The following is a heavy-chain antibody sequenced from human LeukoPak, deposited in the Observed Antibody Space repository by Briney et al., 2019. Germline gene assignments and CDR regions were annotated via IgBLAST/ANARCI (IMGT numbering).Heavy chain of an antibody. Sequence: SETLSLTCAVYGGSFSGYYWSWIRQPPGKGLEWIGEINHSGSTNYNPSLKSRVTISVDTSKNQFSLKLSSVTAADTAVYYRARTTTVTTSAFDIWGQGTMVTVSS. V-gene: IGHV4-34*01. J-gene: IGHJ3*02. CDR3: ARTTTVTTSAFDI. CDR2: INHSGST. CDR1: GGSFSGYY. D-gene: IGHD4-17*01.